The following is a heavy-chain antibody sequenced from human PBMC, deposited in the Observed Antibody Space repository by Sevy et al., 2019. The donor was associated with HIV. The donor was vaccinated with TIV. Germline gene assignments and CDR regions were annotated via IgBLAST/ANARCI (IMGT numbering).Heavy chain of an antibody. CDR3: ARLDSYSIGWSPRYYFDY. CDR2: MSPGDSDP. V-gene: IGHV5-51*01. CDR1: AYTFTTHW. J-gene: IGHJ4*02. Sequence: GESLKISCKGSAYTFTTHWIGWVRQMPGKGLEWMGIMSPGDSDPRYSPSFQAQVTMSVDKSVITAYLQWHSLETSDTAIYYCARLDSYSIGWSPRYYFDYWGQGTLVTVSS. D-gene: IGHD6-19*01.